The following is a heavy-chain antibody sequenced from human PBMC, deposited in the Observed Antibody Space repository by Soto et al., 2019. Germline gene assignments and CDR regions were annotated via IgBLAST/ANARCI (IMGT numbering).Heavy chain of an antibody. Sequence: QVQLVQSGAEVKKTGSSVKVSCKIAGGIFSRHAIDWVRQAPGQGLEWRGGIVPKLGTVIYAQNFQARVSISADVFTISSYLDLSGLTLEDTAVYYCAIPRTYAYGSDGYCGHRVDDWGQGALVTVSS. V-gene: IGHV1-69*01. D-gene: IGHD2-21*02. CDR1: GGIFSRHA. CDR2: IVPKLGTV. CDR3: AIPRTYAYGSDGYCGHRVDD. J-gene: IGHJ4*02.